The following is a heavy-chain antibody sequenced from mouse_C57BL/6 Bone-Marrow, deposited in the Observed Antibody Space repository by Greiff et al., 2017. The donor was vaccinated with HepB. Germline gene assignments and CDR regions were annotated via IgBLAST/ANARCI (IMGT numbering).Heavy chain of an antibody. CDR2: IRLKSDNYAT. V-gene: IGHV6-3*01. D-gene: IGHD1-1*01. J-gene: IGHJ1*03. Sequence: EVQLVESGGGLVQPGGSMKFSCVASGFTFSNYWMNWVRQSPEKGLEWVAQIRLKSDNYATHYAESVKGRFTISRDDSKSSVYLQMNNLRAEDTGIYYCTVPLYYGSSYGYFDVWGTGTTVTVSS. CDR3: TVPLYYGSSYGYFDV. CDR1: GFTFSNYW.